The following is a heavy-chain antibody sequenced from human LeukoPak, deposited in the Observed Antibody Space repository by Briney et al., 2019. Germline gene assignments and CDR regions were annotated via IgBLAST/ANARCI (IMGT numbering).Heavy chain of an antibody. J-gene: IGHJ4*02. CDR2: ISSRSSYI. CDR3: ARGIAGVIETTFDY. Sequence: GGSLRLSCVASGFTFGDYSMNWVRQSPGKGLEWVSSISSRSSYIHYADSLKGRLTISRDDAKNSLYLQMNSLRAEDTAVYYCARGIAGVIETTFDYWGQGTLVTVSS. D-gene: IGHD1-26*01. CDR1: GFTFGDYS. V-gene: IGHV3-21*01.